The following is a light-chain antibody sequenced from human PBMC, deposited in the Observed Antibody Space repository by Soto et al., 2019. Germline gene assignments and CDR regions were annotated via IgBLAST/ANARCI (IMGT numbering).Light chain of an antibody. CDR3: QHYDNWFPWT. V-gene: IGKV3-15*01. CDR2: GAS. CDR1: QSVSSN. Sequence: EIVMTQSPATLSVSPGERATLSCRASQSVSSNLAWYQQKPGQAPRLLIYGASTRATGIPARFSGSGSGTAFTLTISSLQSEDLAVYYCQHYDNWFPWTFGQGTKVEIK. J-gene: IGKJ1*01.